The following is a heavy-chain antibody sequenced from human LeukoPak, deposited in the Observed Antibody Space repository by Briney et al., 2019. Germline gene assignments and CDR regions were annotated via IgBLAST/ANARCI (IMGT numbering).Heavy chain of an antibody. CDR1: GFTFSSYA. CDR3: ARDPRTRGGGYDSIYFDY. J-gene: IGHJ4*02. D-gene: IGHD5-12*01. CDR2: ISYDGSNK. Sequence: GRSLRLSCAASGFTFSSYAMHWVRQAPGKGLEWVAVISYDGSNKYYADSVKGRFTISRDNSKNTLYLQMNSLRAEDTAVYYCARDPRTRGGGYDSIYFDYWGQGTLVTVSS. V-gene: IGHV3-30*04.